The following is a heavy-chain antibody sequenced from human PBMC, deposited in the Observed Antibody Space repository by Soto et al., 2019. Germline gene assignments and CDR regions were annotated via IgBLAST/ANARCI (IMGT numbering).Heavy chain of an antibody. CDR2: INHSGST. CDR3: ARDVIVVVVAASQRDAFDI. Sequence: SETLSLTCAVYGGSFSGYYWSWIRQPPGKGLEWIGEINHSGSTNYNPSLKSRVTISVDTSKNQFSLKLSSVTAADTAVYYCARDVIVVVVAASQRDAFDIWGQGTTVTVSS. CDR1: GGSFSGYY. J-gene: IGHJ3*02. D-gene: IGHD2-15*01. V-gene: IGHV4-34*01.